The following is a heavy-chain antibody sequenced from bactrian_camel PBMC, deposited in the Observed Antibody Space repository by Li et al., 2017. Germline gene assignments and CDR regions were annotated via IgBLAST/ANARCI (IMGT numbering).Heavy chain of an antibody. CDR3: AALNSTYGGRFGWCKDF. Sequence: HVQLVESGGGSVQAGGSLRLSCAASGYTFSTSCMGWLRQAPGKEREGVASIDLLGPTNYADSVKGRFTLSHDRSKNTMYLQMDNLKTEDTGVYYCAALNSTYGGRFGWCKDFRGQGTQVTVS. D-gene: IGHD6*01. V-gene: IGHV3S53*01. J-gene: IGHJ4*01. CDR1: GYTFSTSC. CDR2: IDLLGPT.